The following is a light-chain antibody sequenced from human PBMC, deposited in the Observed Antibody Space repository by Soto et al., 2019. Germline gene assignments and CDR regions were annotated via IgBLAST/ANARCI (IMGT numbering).Light chain of an antibody. V-gene: IGKV3-15*01. CDR2: GAS. Sequence: EIVMTQSPATLSVSPGERATLSCRASQSVSSNLAWYQQKPGQAPRLLIYGASTSATGIPARFSGSGCGTDFTLTISSLQSEDFAVYYCQQYNNWPPWTFGQGTKVEIK. J-gene: IGKJ1*01. CDR1: QSVSSN. CDR3: QQYNNWPPWT.